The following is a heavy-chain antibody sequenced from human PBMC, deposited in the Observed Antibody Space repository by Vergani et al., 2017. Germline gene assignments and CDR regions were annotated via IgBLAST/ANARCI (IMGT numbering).Heavy chain of an antibody. CDR3: ATPRTVTTGGGGDCSAGWYFDL. CDR2: VDPEDGET. J-gene: IGHJ2*01. V-gene: IGHV1-69-2*01. Sequence: EVQLVQSGAEVKKPGATMKISCKVSGYTFTDHYMHWVKQAPGKGLEWMGLVDPEDGETIYAEKFKGRVTIAADTSTDTAHLELSSLRSEDTAVYYCATPRTVTTGGGGDCSAGWYFDLWDRGTLVTVST. CDR1: GYTFTDHY. D-gene: IGHD2-21*02.